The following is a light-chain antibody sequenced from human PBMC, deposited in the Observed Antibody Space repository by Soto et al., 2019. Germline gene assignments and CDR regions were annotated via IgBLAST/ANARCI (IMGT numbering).Light chain of an antibody. J-gene: IGKJ5*01. CDR3: QQSYSSLT. Sequence: DIVMTQSPDSLAVSLGERGTVNCKSSQSVLFSTNNKNFLAWYQQKPGKAPKLLIYAASTLQTGVPSRFSGSGSGTDFTLTISSLQPEDFATYYCQQSYSSLTFGQGTRLEIK. V-gene: IGKV4-1*01. CDR2: AAS. CDR1: QSVLFSTNNKNF.